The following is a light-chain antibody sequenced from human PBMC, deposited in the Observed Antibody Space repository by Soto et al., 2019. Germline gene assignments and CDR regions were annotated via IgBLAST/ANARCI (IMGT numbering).Light chain of an antibody. J-gene: IGKJ3*01. CDR3: QQYATSARLT. CDR2: AAS. V-gene: IGKV3-20*01. CDR1: QSVSSSY. Sequence: EIVLTQSPGTLSLSPGERATLSCRASQSVSSSYLTWYQQKPGQAPRLLIYAASSRATGIPDRFSGSGSGTDFTLTINGLEPEDFAVYYCQQYATSARLTFGPGTNVDI.